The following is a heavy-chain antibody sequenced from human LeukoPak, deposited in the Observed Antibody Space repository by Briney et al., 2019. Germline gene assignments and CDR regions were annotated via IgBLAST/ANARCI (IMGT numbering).Heavy chain of an antibody. Sequence: PGGSLRLSCAGSGFTFSSNGIHWVRQAPGKGLEWVAVIWYDGSNKYYADSVKGRFTISRDNSKNTLYLQMDSLRAEDTALYYCVRDYGDYFDYWGQGTLVTVSS. J-gene: IGHJ4*02. CDR3: VRDYGDYFDY. CDR2: IWYDGSNK. D-gene: IGHD4-17*01. V-gene: IGHV3-33*08. CDR1: GFTFSSNG.